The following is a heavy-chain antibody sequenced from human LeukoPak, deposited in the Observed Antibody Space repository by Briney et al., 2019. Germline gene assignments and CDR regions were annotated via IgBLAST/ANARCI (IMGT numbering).Heavy chain of an antibody. Sequence: SETLSLTCAVYGGSFSGYYWSWIRQPPGKGLEWIGSIYHSGSTYYNPSLKSRVTISVDTSKNQFSLKLSSVTAADTAVYYCASQNYDSSGYYALDYWGQGTLVTVSS. J-gene: IGHJ4*02. D-gene: IGHD3-22*01. CDR1: GGSFSGYY. V-gene: IGHV4-34*01. CDR2: IYHSGST. CDR3: ASQNYDSSGYYALDY.